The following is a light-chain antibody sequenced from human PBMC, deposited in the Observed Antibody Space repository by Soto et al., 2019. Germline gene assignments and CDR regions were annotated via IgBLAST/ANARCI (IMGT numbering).Light chain of an antibody. V-gene: IGLV2-23*01. J-gene: IGLJ1*01. Sequence: QSALTQPASVSGSPGQSITISCTGTSSDVGSYNLVSWYQQHPGKAPKLMIYEGSKRPSGVSNRFSGSKYGNTASMKISGLQAEDEADYYCCSYAGSTPYVFGTGTKVTVL. CDR2: EGS. CDR3: CSYAGSTPYV. CDR1: SSDVGSYNL.